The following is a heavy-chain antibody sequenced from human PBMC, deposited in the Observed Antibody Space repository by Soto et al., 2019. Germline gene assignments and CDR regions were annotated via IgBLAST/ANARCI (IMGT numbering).Heavy chain of an antibody. CDR3: VQGRYPTMATPLDH. CDR1: GFTFDNCG. J-gene: IGHJ5*02. D-gene: IGHD5-12*01. V-gene: IGHV3-9*01. Sequence: GGSLRLSXAASGFTFDNCGMHWVRQAPGKGLEWVSGISWDSGTIGYADSVKGRFIISRDDAKNSLYLQMNSLRGEDTALYYCVQGRYPTMATPLDHWGQGTLVTVSS. CDR2: ISWDSGTI.